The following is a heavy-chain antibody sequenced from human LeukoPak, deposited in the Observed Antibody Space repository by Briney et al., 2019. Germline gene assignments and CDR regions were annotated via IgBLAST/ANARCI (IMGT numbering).Heavy chain of an antibody. CDR3: AKDGITTLKSSGWYFNYFDY. CDR1: GFTISNNY. J-gene: IGHJ4*02. Sequence: GGSLRLSCAASGFTISNNYMSWVRQAPGQGLEWVSAISGSGGSTYYADSVKGRFTISRDNSKNTLYLQMNSLRAEDTAVYYCAKDGITTLKSSGWYFNYFDYWGQGTLVTVSS. D-gene: IGHD6-19*01. V-gene: IGHV3-23*01. CDR2: ISGSGGST.